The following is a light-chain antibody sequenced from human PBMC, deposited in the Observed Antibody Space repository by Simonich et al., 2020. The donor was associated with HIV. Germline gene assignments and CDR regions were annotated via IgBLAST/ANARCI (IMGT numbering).Light chain of an antibody. CDR1: QSVSSSY. V-gene: IGKV3D-20*01. CDR2: DAS. J-gene: IGKJ1*01. Sequence: EIVLTQSPGTLSLSPGERATLSCRASQSVSSSYLAWYQQKPGLAPRLLIYDASSRATGIPDRFSGSGSGTDFTLTISSLQPEDFATYYCQQYYSTPRTFGQGTKVEIK. CDR3: QQYYSTPRT.